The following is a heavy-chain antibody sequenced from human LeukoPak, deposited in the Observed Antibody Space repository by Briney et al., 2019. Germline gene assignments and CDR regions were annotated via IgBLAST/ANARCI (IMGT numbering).Heavy chain of an antibody. CDR1: GYSFTSYW. CDR2: IYPGDSDT. J-gene: IGHJ4*02. Sequence: GESLKISCKGSGYSFTSYWIGWVRQMPGKGLEWMGIIYPGDSDTRYSPSFQGQVTISADKSISTAYLQWSSLKASDIAMYYCARLRIAVAGTQEFDYWGQGTLVTVSS. V-gene: IGHV5-51*01. CDR3: ARLRIAVAGTQEFDY. D-gene: IGHD6-19*01.